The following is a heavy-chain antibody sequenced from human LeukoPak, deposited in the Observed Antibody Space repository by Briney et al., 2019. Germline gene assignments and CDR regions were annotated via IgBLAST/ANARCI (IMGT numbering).Heavy chain of an antibody. CDR3: ARDYGDYSRSFDY. CDR2: ISYDGSNK. D-gene: IGHD4-17*01. Sequence: GGSLRLSCAASGFTFSSYAMHWVRQAPGKGLEWVAVISYDGSNKYYADSVKGRFTISRDNSKNTLYLQMNGLRAEDTAEYYCARDYGDYSRSFDYWGQGTLVTVSS. J-gene: IGHJ4*02. CDR1: GFTFSSYA. V-gene: IGHV3-30-3*01.